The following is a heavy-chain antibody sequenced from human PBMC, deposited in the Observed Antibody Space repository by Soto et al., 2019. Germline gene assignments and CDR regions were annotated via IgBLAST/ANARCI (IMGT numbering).Heavy chain of an antibody. CDR2: ISSTTNYI. CDR3: ARESEDLTSNFDY. J-gene: IGHJ4*02. CDR1: GFTFTRYS. Sequence: GGSLRLSCAASGFTFTRYSTNWVRQAPGKGLEWVSSISSTTNYIYYGDSMKGRFTISRDNGKNSLYLEMHSLRAEDTAVYYCARESEDLTSNFDYWGQGTLVTVSS. V-gene: IGHV3-21*06.